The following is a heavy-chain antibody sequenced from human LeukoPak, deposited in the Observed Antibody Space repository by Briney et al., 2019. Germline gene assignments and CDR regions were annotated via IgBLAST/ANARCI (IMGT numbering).Heavy chain of an antibody. CDR2: ISGSGGST. V-gene: IGHV3-23*01. D-gene: IGHD5-24*01. Sequence: GGSLRLSCAASGFTFSTYAMNWVRQAPGKGPEWVSLISGSGGSTYYADSVKGWFTISRDNSKNTLYLQMNSLRAEDTAVYYCATRWADWGQGTLVTVSS. CDR1: GFTFSTYA. CDR3: ATRWAD. J-gene: IGHJ4*02.